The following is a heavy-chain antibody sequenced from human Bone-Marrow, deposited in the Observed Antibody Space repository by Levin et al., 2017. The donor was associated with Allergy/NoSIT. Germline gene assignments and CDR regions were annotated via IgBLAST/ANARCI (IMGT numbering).Heavy chain of an antibody. J-gene: IGHJ5*02. Sequence: SQTLSLTCAVSGDWCNWVRQSPGKGLEWIGEMHPDGRTNYNPSLESRVTISVDKSRSQFSLNVNSVTAADTAIYYCARTKAGCSANSCVFDPWGQGTLVTVSS. CDR2: MHPDGRT. CDR3: ARTKAGCSANSCVFDP. CDR1: GDW. D-gene: IGHD2-2*01. V-gene: IGHV4-4*02.